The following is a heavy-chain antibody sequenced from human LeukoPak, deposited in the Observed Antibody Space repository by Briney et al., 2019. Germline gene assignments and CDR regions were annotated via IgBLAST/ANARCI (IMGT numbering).Heavy chain of an antibody. V-gene: IGHV3-23*01. CDR2: TGGSEGTT. CDR3: AKDHYRWELES. CDR1: GFTFSRYS. J-gene: IGHJ4*02. Sequence: QTGGSLRLSCAASGFTFSRYSMTWVRQAPGRGLEWVSTTGGSEGTTYYADSVKGRSTIYRDNSRDTLYLQMNSLRADDTAVYYCAKDHYRWELESWGQGTLVTVSS. D-gene: IGHD1-26*01.